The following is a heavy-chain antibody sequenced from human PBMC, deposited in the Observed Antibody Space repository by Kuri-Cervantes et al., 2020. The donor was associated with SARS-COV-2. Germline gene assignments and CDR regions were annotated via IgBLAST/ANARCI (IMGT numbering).Heavy chain of an antibody. CDR2: IRYDGSNK. CDR3: ARDSTSPHYGYSSGWPDEAFDI. CDR1: GFTFSSYG. D-gene: IGHD6-19*01. V-gene: IGHV3-30*02. Sequence: GESLKISCAASGFTFSSYGMHWVRQAPGKGLEWVAFIRYDGSNKYYADSVKGRFTISRDNSKNTLYLQMNSLRAEDTAVYYCARDSTSPHYGYSSGWPDEAFDIWGQGTMVTVSS. J-gene: IGHJ3*02.